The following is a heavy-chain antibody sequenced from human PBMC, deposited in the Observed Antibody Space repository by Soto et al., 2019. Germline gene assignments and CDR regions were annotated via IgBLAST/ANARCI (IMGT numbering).Heavy chain of an antibody. CDR1: GFTFSSYG. V-gene: IGHV3-30*03. CDR2: ISYDGSNK. D-gene: IGHD3-10*01. J-gene: IGHJ4*02. Sequence: PGGSLRVSCAASGFTFSSYGMHWGRQAPGKGLEWVAVISYDGSNKYYADSVKGRFTISRDNSKNTLYLQMNSLRAEDTAVYYCAPWFGAFDYWGQGTLVTVSS. CDR3: APWFGAFDY.